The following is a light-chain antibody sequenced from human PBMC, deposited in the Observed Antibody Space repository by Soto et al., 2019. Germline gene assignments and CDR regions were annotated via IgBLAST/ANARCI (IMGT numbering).Light chain of an antibody. J-gene: IGLJ1*01. CDR2: DVS. CDR3: CSYTTSNTRQIV. Sequence: QSVLTQPASVSESPGQSITISCTGTSSDVGGYNYVSWYQQHPGKAPKFMIYDVSNRPSGVSNRFSGSKSGNTASLTISGLQAEDEADYYCCSYTTSNTRQIVFGTRTKVTVL. V-gene: IGLV2-14*01. CDR1: SSDVGGYNY.